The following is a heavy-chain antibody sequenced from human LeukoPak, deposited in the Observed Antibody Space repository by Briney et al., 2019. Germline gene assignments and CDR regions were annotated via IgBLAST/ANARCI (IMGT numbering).Heavy chain of an antibody. CDR2: IYYSGST. D-gene: IGHD4-23*01. CDR1: GGSISSSPYY. Sequence: SETLSLTCTVSGGSISSSPYYWSWIRQPPGKGLEWIGYIYYSGSTNYNPSLKSRVTISVDTSKNQFSLKLSSVTAADTAVYYCARSGGNSAPRLLGYWGQGTLVTVSS. V-gene: IGHV4-61*05. CDR3: ARSGGNSAPRLLGY. J-gene: IGHJ4*02.